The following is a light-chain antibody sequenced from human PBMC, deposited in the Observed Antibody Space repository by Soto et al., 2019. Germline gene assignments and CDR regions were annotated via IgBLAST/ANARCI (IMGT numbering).Light chain of an antibody. CDR3: QQRGDWPLT. CDR2: QTS. V-gene: IGKV3-11*01. Sequence: EIVLTQSPATLSSFPGDRVTLSCRASQSINTRLAWYQHRPGQAPRLLIYQTSLRAAGIPARFSASGSGTDFTLTITDVQPEDFAVYYCQQRGDWPLTFGGGTKVEIK. J-gene: IGKJ4*01. CDR1: QSINTR.